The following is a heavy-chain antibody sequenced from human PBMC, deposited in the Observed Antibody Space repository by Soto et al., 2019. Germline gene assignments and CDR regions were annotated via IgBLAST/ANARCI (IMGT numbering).Heavy chain of an antibody. CDR2: ISAHNGNT. Sequence: QVHLVQSGAEVKKPGASVKVSCKGSGYGFTTDGITWVRQAPGQGLEWMAWISAHNGNTNYAQKVQGRVTVTRDTSTSTASMELRSLRYDDTAVYYCARGRFGDYWGQGALVTVSS. D-gene: IGHD3-10*01. V-gene: IGHV1-18*01. CDR1: GYGFTTDG. J-gene: IGHJ4*02. CDR3: ARGRFGDY.